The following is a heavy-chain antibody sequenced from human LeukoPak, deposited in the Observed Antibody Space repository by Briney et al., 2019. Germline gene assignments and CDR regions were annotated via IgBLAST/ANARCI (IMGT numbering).Heavy chain of an antibody. CDR1: GFTFGDYG. D-gene: IGHD6-19*01. CDR2: IRIKAYGATT. CDR3: TRVGPSGGLWGFLDY. Sequence: GGSLRLSCTASGFTFGDYGMSWVRQAPGKVLEWVGFIRIKAYGATTEYAASVKGRFTISRDDSKNIAYLQMNGLKTEDTAVYYCTRVGPSGGLWGFLDYWGQGTLVTVSS. V-gene: IGHV3-49*04. J-gene: IGHJ4*02.